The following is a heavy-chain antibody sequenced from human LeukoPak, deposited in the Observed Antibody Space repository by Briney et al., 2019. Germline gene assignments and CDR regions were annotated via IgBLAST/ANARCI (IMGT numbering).Heavy chain of an antibody. V-gene: IGHV3-30*03. CDR2: ISYDGSNK. CDR1: GFTFSSYG. J-gene: IGHJ4*02. CDR3: ARGCSGGSCFGDFDY. D-gene: IGHD2-15*01. Sequence: GRSLRLSCAASGFTFSSYGMHWVRQAPGKGLEWVAVISYDGSNKYYADSVKGRFTISRDNAKNSLYLQMNSLRDEDTAVYYCARGCSGGSCFGDFDYWGQGTLGTVSS.